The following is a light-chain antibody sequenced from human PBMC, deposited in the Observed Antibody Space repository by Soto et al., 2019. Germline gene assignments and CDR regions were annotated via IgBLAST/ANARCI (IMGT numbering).Light chain of an antibody. V-gene: IGKV1-39*01. CDR1: QYISSH. Sequence: DITMTQSPSSLSASLGDRGTITCRASQYISSHLNWYQQKPGKAPRLLMYAASSLHTGFPSRFSGSVSGTDFTLTISSLQPEDFATYYCQQSYGSPRTFGQGTRLEIK. CDR2: AAS. CDR3: QQSYGSPRT. J-gene: IGKJ5*01.